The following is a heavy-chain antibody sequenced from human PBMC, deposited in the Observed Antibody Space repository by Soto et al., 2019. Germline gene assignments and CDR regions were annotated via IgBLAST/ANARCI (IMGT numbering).Heavy chain of an antibody. D-gene: IGHD6-19*01. CDR2: IYYIGST. CDR3: ARPLGWRDAFDI. Sequence: SETLSLTCTVSGGSISSGDYYWNRIRQHPGKGLEWIGYIYYIGSTYYNPSLKSRVTISLDTSKNQFSLKLSSVTAADTAVYYCARPLGWRDAFDIWGQGTMVTVSS. V-gene: IGHV4-31*03. J-gene: IGHJ3*02. CDR1: GGSISSGDYY.